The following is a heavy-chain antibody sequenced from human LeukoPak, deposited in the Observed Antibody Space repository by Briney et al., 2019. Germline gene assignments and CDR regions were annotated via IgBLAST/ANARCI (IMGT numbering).Heavy chain of an antibody. D-gene: IGHD6-13*01. CDR2: ISAGNGNT. CDR3: ARGIPLVDY. V-gene: IGHV1-3*01. J-gene: IGHJ4*02. Sequence: GASVKVSCKASGYTFTSYAIHWVRQAPGQRLEWMGWISAGNGNTKYSQNFQGRVTFISNTSATTALMELSSLRSEDAAVYYCARGIPLVDYWGQGTLVTVSS. CDR1: GYTFTSYA.